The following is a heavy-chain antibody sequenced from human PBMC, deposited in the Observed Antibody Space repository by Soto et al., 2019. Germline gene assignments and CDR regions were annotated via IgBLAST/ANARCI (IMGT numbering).Heavy chain of an antibody. V-gene: IGHV3-23*01. CDR1: GFTFGNYA. CDR2: LSGSSLNT. CDR3: TSQFFLSSRKPPEDV. Sequence: EVRLLESGGGLVQPGGSLRLSCEASGFTFGNYAMTWVRQGPGRGLAWVSALSGSSLNTYYADSVKRRFTISRDNSKNMMYLEMNILRVDDTAVYYCTSQFFLSSRKPPEDVWGQGTPVAVSS. J-gene: IGHJ6*02.